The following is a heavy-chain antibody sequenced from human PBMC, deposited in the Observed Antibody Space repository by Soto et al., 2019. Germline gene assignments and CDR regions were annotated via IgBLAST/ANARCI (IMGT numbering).Heavy chain of an antibody. CDR2: VIGSGVNV. Sequence: GGSLRLSCTASGFTFINYAISWFRLAAGKGLEWVSSVIGSGVNVFYADSVKGRFTSSRDNSKNTVYLEMNSLRADDTAEYFCAKGSAFECKGAICYPFDHWGRGTLVTVSS. V-gene: IGHV3-23*01. CDR1: GFTFINYA. CDR3: AKGSAFECKGAICYPFDH. D-gene: IGHD3-10*01. J-gene: IGHJ4*02.